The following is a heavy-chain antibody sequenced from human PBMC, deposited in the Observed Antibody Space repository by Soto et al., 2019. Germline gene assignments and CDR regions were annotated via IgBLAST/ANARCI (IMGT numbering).Heavy chain of an antibody. Sequence: QVQLVQSGAEEKKPGASVRVSCTASGYTFSSYAIHWVRQAPGQRLEWMGWINAGYGNTKYSQKFQGRLTITRDTSASTVYMELSSLRSEDTAVYYCARMVYDSSGYNRYFDYWGQGTLVTVSS. J-gene: IGHJ4*02. CDR3: ARMVYDSSGYNRYFDY. D-gene: IGHD3-22*01. CDR1: GYTFSSYA. CDR2: INAGYGNT. V-gene: IGHV1-3*05.